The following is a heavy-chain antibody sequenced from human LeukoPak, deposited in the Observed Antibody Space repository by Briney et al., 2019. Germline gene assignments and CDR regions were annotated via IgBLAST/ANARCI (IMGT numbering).Heavy chain of an antibody. CDR1: GFMFSSNW. D-gene: IGHD5-24*01. Sequence: PGGSLRLSCAASGFMFSSNWMSWVRLATGKGLEWVANIKEDGTETYYVDSVKGRFTISRDNAKNSLYLQINSLRVEDTAVYYCAKEGRSLQTYWGQGTLVTVSS. CDR2: IKEDGTET. J-gene: IGHJ4*02. CDR3: AKEGRSLQTY. V-gene: IGHV3-7*03.